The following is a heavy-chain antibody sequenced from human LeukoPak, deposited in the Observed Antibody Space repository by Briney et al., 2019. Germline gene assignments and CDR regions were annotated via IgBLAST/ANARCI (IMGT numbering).Heavy chain of an antibody. J-gene: IGHJ4*02. CDR3: ARDTPQHLKRYDY. Sequence: ASVKVSCTASGYNFDKFGIAWVRQAPGQGLEWMGWINTYNGNTKYAHQIQGRVTMTTDTSTSTVYMELRSLRSDDTAVYFCARDTPQHLKRYDYWGQGTQVTVSS. CDR1: GYNFDKFG. CDR2: INTYNGNT. V-gene: IGHV1-18*01. D-gene: IGHD6-13*01.